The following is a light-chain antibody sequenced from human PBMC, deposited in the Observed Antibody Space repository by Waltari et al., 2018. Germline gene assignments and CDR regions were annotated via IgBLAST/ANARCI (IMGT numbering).Light chain of an antibody. Sequence: ETVLTQSPGTLSLSPGERATLSCRASQSIRNNYLAWYQQKPGQAPRLLIYDVSRRATGTPDRFSGSGSGTDFSLSISSLGPEDFAVYYCQQFDYSAFTFGPGTKVNIK. V-gene: IGKV3-20*01. CDR3: QQFDYSAFT. J-gene: IGKJ3*01. CDR2: DVS. CDR1: QSIRNNY.